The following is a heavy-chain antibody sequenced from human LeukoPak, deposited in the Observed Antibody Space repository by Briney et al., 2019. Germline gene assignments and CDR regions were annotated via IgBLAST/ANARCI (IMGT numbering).Heavy chain of an antibody. D-gene: IGHD2-8*01. CDR2: IYYTGST. V-gene: IGHV4-39*07. CDR3: TAEKNGSPHY. CDR1: RGSVSSSTYY. J-gene: IGHJ4*02. Sequence: KPSETLSLTCTVSRGSVSSSTYYWSWVRQPPGKGPEWIASIYYTGSTYYNPSLKSRVTISLDMSKNEFFLTMTSVTAADTAVYFCTAEKNGSPHYWGQGTQVTVSS.